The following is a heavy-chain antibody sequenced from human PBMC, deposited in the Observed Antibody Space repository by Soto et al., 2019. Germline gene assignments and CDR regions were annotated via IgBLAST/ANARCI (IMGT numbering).Heavy chain of an antibody. J-gene: IGHJ5*02. D-gene: IGHD3-16*02. Sequence: SETLSLTCAVYGGSFSGYYWSWIRQPPGKGLEWIGEINHSGSTNYNPSLKNRVTISVDTSKNQFSLKLSSVTAADTAVYYCARAGYDYVWGSYRNWFDPWGQGTLVT. CDR2: INHSGST. CDR3: ARAGYDYVWGSYRNWFDP. V-gene: IGHV4-34*01. CDR1: GGSFSGYY.